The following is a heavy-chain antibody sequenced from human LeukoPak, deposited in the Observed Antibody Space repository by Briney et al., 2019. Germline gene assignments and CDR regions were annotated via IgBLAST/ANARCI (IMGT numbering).Heavy chain of an antibody. D-gene: IGHD2-2*01. CDR1: RFTLSSSS. CDR3: AKDRDSVVVPAASDY. Sequence: VRAPRLSSAAPRFTLSSSSMHWAPQAPGKGLGWGSVIWEDGSNISYAECVKGRYTSSRDNSKNTLYLKMNSVKAEDTAVYYCAKDRDSVVVPAASDYWGQGTLVTVSS. V-gene: IGHV3-33*06. J-gene: IGHJ4*02. CDR2: IWEDGSNI.